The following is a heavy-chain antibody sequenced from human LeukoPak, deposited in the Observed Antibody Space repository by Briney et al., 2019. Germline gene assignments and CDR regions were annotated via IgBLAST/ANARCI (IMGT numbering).Heavy chain of an antibody. CDR3: AKEIRRGDSPLDS. V-gene: IGHV3-9*01. J-gene: IGHJ4*02. CDR1: GFYFLDHP. Sequence: GGSLRLSCSAFGFYFLDHPIHWVRQAPGKGPEWVSGIGNSLSKGYADSVRGRFTISRDNAGNSVYLQMKSLRPEDTALYYCAKEIRRGDSPLDSWGQGTLVTVSS. CDR2: IGNSLSK.